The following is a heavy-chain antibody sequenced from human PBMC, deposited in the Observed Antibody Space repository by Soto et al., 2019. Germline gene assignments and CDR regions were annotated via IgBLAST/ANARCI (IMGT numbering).Heavy chain of an antibody. CDR3: ARGGISHWAYFYYMVV. Sequence: SETLSLTCTVSGGSISSGSYYWGWIRQPPGKGPEWIGSLYYNGFTYYNPSLKSRVTMSVDTSKNQFSLTLTSVTAADTATYYCARGGISHWAYFYYMVVWDRGTTVTVSS. CDR1: GGSISSGSYY. D-gene: IGHD2-21*01. J-gene: IGHJ6*03. V-gene: IGHV4-39*07. CDR2: LYYNGFT.